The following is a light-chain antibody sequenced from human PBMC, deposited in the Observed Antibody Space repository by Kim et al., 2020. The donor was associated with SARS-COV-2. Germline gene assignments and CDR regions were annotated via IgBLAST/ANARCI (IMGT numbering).Light chain of an antibody. CDR2: AAS. CDR1: KGITTY. CDR3: QQINDYPHT. V-gene: IGKV1-9*01. Sequence: SVSVGDRVTLTCRASKGITTYLAWYQQKPGKASKLLIDAASTLQSGVPSRFSDSGSGTEFTLTISSLQPEDVAVYYCQQINDYPHTFGQGTKLEI. J-gene: IGKJ2*01.